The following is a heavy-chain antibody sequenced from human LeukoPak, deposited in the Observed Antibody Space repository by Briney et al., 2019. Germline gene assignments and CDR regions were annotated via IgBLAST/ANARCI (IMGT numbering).Heavy chain of an antibody. CDR1: GGSFSGYY. CDR2: INHSGST. V-gene: IGHV4-34*01. D-gene: IGHD5-12*01. CDR3: ARAADGGYEYYYYMDV. J-gene: IGHJ6*03. Sequence: SETLSLTCAVYGGSFSGYYWSWIRQPPGKGLEWIGEINHSGSTNYNPSLKSRVTISVETSKNQFSLKLSSVTAADTAVYYCARAADGGYEYYYYMDVWGKGTTVTVSS.